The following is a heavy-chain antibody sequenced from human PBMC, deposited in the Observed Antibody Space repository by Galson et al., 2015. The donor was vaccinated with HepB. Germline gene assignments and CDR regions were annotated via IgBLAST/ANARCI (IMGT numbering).Heavy chain of an antibody. J-gene: IGHJ6*03. CDR3: VKMGGTYFYFGSGTAENYAYFYYMDV. CDR1: GFTFDDYV. CDR2: ISWNDDSI. V-gene: IGHV3-9*01. Sequence: SLRLSCAASGFTFDDYVMHWVRQAPGKGLEWVSGISWNDDSIEYADSVKGRFTISRDNAKNSLYLEMNSLRVEDTALYYCVKMGGTYFYFGSGTAENYAYFYYMDVWGKGTTVTVSS. D-gene: IGHD3-10*01.